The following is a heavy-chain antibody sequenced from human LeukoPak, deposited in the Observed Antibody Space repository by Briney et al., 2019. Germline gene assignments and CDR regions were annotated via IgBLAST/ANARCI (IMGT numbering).Heavy chain of an antibody. CDR1: VYISTSYC. CDR2: IDPSDSYT. CDR3: ARRSEGEIVVLLDY. V-gene: IGHV5-10-1*01. D-gene: IGHD2/OR15-2a*01. Sequence: GESLGINPKLTVYISTSYCIISVSQMPGKGLEWMGTIDPSDSYTNYSPSFQGHVTISADKSISTAYLQWSSLKASDTAMYYCARRSEGEIVVLLDYWGQGTLVTVSS. J-gene: IGHJ4*02.